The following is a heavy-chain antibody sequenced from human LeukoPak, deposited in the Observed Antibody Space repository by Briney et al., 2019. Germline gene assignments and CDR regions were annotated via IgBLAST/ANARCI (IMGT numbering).Heavy chain of an antibody. D-gene: IGHD2-21*02. V-gene: IGHV1-46*01. J-gene: IGHJ4*02. CDR1: GYTFTNYH. Sequence: ASVKVSCKASGYTFTNYHIHWVRQAPGQGLEWMGIINPSEGSTIHAQKLQGRVTMTRATSTTTVYMELSSLRSEDTAVYYCARGTYCGGDCNSLGANYYFDFWGQGSLVTVSS. CDR3: ARGTYCGGDCNSLGANYYFDF. CDR2: INPSEGST.